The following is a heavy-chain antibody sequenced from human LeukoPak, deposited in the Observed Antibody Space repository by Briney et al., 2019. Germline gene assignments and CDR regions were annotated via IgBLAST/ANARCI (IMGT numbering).Heavy chain of an antibody. CDR2: MNPNSGNT. J-gene: IGHJ6*02. V-gene: IGHV1-8*01. CDR1: GYTFTSYD. D-gene: IGHD6-13*01. CDR3: ARASSSWYSGYYYAMDV. Sequence: ASVKVSCKASGYTFTSYDVNWVRQATGQGLEWMGCMNPNSGNTGYAQKFQGRVTMTSNTSISTAYMELTSLTSEDTAVYYCARASSSWYSGYYYAMDVWGQGTTVTVSS.